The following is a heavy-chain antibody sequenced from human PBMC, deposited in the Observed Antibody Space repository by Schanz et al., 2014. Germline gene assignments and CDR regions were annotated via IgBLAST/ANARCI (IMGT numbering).Heavy chain of an antibody. J-gene: IGHJ4*02. D-gene: IGHD3-3*01. CDR2: ITAYNGNT. CDR3: ARDLLVSHYDFWSGNDY. Sequence: QVQLVQSGAEVKKPGASVKVSCKASGYTFTSYGINWVRQAPGQGLEWMGWITAYNGNTNYAQKLQGRVTMTADTSTSTACMDLRSLRSDDTAVYYCARDLLVSHYDFWSGNDYWGQGTLVTVSS. V-gene: IGHV1-18*01. CDR1: GYTFTSYG.